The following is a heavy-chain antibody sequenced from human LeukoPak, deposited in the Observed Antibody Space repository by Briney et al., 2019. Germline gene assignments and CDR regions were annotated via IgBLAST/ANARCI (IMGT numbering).Heavy chain of an antibody. Sequence: ASVKVSCKASGDTFTGYYIHLVRQAPGQGLEWVGWINPNSGGAKYAQKFQDRVTMTRDTSISTAYMGLSRLRSDDTAVYYCAKGRVVAGSKSLTYHWLDPWGQGTLVTVSS. V-gene: IGHV1-2*02. CDR2: INPNSGGA. J-gene: IGHJ5*02. CDR1: GDTFTGYY. CDR3: AKGRVVAGSKSLTYHWLDP. D-gene: IGHD6-19*01.